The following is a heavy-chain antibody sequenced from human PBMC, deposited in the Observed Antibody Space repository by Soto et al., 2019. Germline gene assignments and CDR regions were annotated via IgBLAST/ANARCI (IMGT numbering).Heavy chain of an antibody. J-gene: IGHJ2*01. CDR2: IYYSGST. Sequence: QVQLQESGPGLVKPSETLSLTCTVSGGSISSYYWSWIRQPPGKGLEWIGYIYYSGSTNYNPSLMSRVIISVDTSKNQFSLKLSSVPAAETAAYYCARRGILLPYAVFGDYWYFDLWGRGTLVTVSS. D-gene: IGHD3-10*02. CDR3: ARRGILLPYAVFGDYWYFDL. V-gene: IGHV4-59*08. CDR1: GGSISSYY.